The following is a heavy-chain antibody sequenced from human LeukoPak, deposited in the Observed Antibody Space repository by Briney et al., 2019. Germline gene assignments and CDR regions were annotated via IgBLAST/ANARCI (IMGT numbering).Heavy chain of an antibody. V-gene: IGHV3-15*01. CDR2: IKSKADGGTT. CDR3: TRYFGQFDC. D-gene: IGHD2/OR15-2a*01. CDR1: GFTFSGYA. J-gene: IGHJ4*02. Sequence: GGSLRLSCAASGFTFSGYAMSWVRQAPGKGLEWVGRIKSKADGGTTDYAAPVNGRFTISRDDSKNTLYLQMNSLQTEDTAVYYCTRYFGQFDCWGQGTLVTVSS.